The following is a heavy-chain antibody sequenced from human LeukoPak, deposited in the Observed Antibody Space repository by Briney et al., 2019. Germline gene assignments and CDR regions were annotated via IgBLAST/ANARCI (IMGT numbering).Heavy chain of an antibody. V-gene: IGHV1-46*01. D-gene: IGHD3-22*01. CDR1: GYIFTNHY. J-gene: IGHJ3*01. CDR3: ARGRHYYESSDYYYEGDAFDV. CDR2: INPSGGSI. Sequence: ASVKVSCKASGYIFTNHYMHWVRQAPGQGLEWMGIINPSGGSITYAQMFQGRVTMTGDMSTSTVYMELSSLRSEDTSVYYCARGRHYYESSDYYYEGDAFDVWGQGTMVTVSS.